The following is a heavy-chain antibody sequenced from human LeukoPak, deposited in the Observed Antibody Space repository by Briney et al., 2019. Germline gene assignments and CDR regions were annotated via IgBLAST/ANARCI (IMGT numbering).Heavy chain of an antibody. Sequence: PSETLSLTCAVSGYSISSGYYWGWIRQPPGKGLEWIGSIYHSGSTYYNPSLKSRVTISVDTSKNQFSLKLSSVTAADTAVYYCARRSDPWGQGTLVTVSS. J-gene: IGHJ5*02. CDR3: ARRSDP. V-gene: IGHV4-38-2*01. CDR2: IYHSGST. CDR1: GYSISSGYY.